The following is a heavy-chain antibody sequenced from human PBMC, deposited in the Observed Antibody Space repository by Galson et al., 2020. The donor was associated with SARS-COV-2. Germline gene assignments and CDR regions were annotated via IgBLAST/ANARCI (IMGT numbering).Heavy chain of an antibody. CDR2: LSYNGTNE. Sequence: GESLKISCAASGFTFSNYAMHWVRQAPGKGLEWVAVLSYNGTNEHYADSVKGRYTISRDNSKNTLYLQMNSLRPEDTAVYYCARDPLLRGHCSGGYCYSDYFDFWGQGTLVTVSS. V-gene: IGHV3-30-3*01. J-gene: IGHJ4*02. D-gene: IGHD2-15*01. CDR1: GFTFSNYA. CDR3: ARDPLLRGHCSGGYCYSDYFDF.